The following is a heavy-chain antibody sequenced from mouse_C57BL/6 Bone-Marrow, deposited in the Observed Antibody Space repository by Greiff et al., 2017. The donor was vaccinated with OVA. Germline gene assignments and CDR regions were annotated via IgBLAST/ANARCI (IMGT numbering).Heavy chain of an antibody. CDR1: EYEFPSHD. V-gene: IGHV5-2*01. Sequence: EVKLQESGGGLVQPGESLKLSCESNEYEFPSHDMSWVRKTPEKRLELVAAINSDGGSTYYPDTMERRFIISRDNTKKTLYLQMSSLRSEDTALYYCARNSSMITTGDDYWGQGTTLTVSS. CDR3: ARNSSMITTGDDY. CDR2: INSDGGST. J-gene: IGHJ2*01. D-gene: IGHD2-4*01.